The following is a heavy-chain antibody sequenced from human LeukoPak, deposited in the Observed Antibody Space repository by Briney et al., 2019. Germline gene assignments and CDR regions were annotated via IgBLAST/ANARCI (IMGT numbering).Heavy chain of an antibody. CDR2: ISWNSGSI. D-gene: IGHD3-22*01. J-gene: IGHJ4*02. CDR3: AKDRNYDSSGYFAY. V-gene: IGHV3-9*01. CDR1: GLTFDDYA. Sequence: GGSLRLSCAASGLTFDDYAMHWVRQAPGKGLEWVSGISWNSGSIGYADSVKGRFTISRDNAKNSLYLQMNSLRAEDTALYYCAKDRNYDSSGYFAYWGQGTLVTVSS.